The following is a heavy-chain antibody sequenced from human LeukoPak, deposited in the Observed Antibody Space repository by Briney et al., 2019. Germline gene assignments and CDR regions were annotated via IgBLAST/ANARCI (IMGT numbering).Heavy chain of an antibody. CDR1: GFTFSSYG. CDR2: IWYDGSNK. CDR3: ARDPPGTGTTWGGYYYYGMDV. V-gene: IGHV3-33*01. Sequence: PGRSLRLSCAASGFTFSSYGMHWVRQAPGKGLEWVAVIWYDGSNKYYADSVKGRFTISRDNSKNTLYLQMNSLRAEDTAVYYCARDPPGTGTTWGGYYYYGMDVWGQGTTVTVSS. J-gene: IGHJ6*02. D-gene: IGHD1-1*01.